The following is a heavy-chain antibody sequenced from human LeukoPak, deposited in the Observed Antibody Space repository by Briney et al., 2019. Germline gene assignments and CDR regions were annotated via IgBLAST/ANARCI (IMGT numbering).Heavy chain of an antibody. CDR2: IIPILGIA. CDR3: ARIAGATYNWFDP. Sequence: AASVKVSCKASGGTFSSYAISWVRQAPGQGLEWMGRIIPILGIANYTQKFQGRVTITADKSTSTAYMELSSLRSEDTAVYYCARIAGATYNWFDPWGQGTLVTVSS. CDR1: GGTFSSYA. D-gene: IGHD1-26*01. J-gene: IGHJ5*02. V-gene: IGHV1-69*04.